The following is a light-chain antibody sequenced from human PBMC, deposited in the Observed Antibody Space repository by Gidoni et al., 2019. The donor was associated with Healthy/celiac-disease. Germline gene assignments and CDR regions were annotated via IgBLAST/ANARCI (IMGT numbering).Light chain of an antibody. Sequence: DIQKTQSPSSLSASVGDRVTITCRASQSISSYLNWYQQKPGKAPKLLIYAASSLQSGVPSRFSGSGSGTDFTLTISSLQPEDFATYYCQQSYSTPYTFGQGTNLEFK. CDR2: AAS. J-gene: IGKJ2*01. CDR3: QQSYSTPYT. CDR1: QSISSY. V-gene: IGKV1-39*01.